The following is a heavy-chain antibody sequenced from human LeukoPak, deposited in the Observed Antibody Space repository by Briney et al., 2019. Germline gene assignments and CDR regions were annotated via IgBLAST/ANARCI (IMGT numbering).Heavy chain of an antibody. CDR1: AFIFSDYY. D-gene: IGHD3-10*01. J-gene: IGHJ6*03. CDR3: ARGKTGSYYSRSYYMDV. Sequence: PGRSLRLSCAASAFIFSDYYMSWIRQAPGKGLEWVSYISSSGITIYYADSVKGRFTISRDNAKNSLYLQMNSLRAEDTAVYYCARGKTGSYYSRSYYMDVWGKGTTVTISS. V-gene: IGHV3-11*01. CDR2: ISSSGITI.